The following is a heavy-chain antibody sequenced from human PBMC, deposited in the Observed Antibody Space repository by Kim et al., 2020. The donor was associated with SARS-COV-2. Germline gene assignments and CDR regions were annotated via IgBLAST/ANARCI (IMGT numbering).Heavy chain of an antibody. CDR2: T. Sequence: TDNTPTLKSRVTISVDTSKNQFYLKLSSVTAADTAVYYCASGRNYGGNGGWGQGTLVTVSS. D-gene: IGHD4-17*01. J-gene: IGHJ4*02. CDR3: ASGRNYGGNGG. V-gene: IGHV4-31*02.